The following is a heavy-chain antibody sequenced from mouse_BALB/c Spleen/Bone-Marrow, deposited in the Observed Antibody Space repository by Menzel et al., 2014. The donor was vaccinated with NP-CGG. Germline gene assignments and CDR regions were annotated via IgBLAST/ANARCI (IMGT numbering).Heavy chain of an antibody. CDR2: INPDSSTI. D-gene: IGHD1-1*01. CDR3: SRLYYYGNFAY. V-gene: IGHV4-1*02. CDR1: GIDFSRYW. J-gene: IGHJ3*01. Sequence: EVKLVESGGGLVQPGGSLKLSCAASGIDFSRYWMSWVRQAPGKGLEWIGEINPDSSTINYTPSLKDKLIISRDSAKNTLYLQMSKVRSEDTALYYCSRLYYYGNFAYWGQGTLVTVSA.